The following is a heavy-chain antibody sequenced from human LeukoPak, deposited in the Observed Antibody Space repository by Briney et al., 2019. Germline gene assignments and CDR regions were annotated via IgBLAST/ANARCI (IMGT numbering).Heavy chain of an antibody. CDR1: GFTFSRYA. Sequence: PGGSLRLSCAASGFTFSRYAMSWVRQSPGKGLEWVSAISGSGGNTYSADSVKGRCTISRDNSLQTLFLHMNSLRAEDTAVYYCASFRPVYTNGRADPFDVWGQGTLVTVSS. V-gene: IGHV3-23*01. CDR3: ASFRPVYTNGRADPFDV. CDR2: ISGSGGNT. J-gene: IGHJ3*01. D-gene: IGHD2-8*01.